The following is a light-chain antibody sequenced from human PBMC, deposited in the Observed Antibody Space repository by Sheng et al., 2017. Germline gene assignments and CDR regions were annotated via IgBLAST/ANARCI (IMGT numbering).Light chain of an antibody. CDR2: DNI. V-gene: IGLV1-40*01. CDR3: QSYDNTLTGFV. Sequence: QSLLTQPPSVSGAPGQTVTISCTGTASNIGAGYSVNWYQQAPGKAPKLLVVDNINRPFGVSDRFTGSQSDRSASLTITRLQDEDEADYYCQSYDNTLTGFVFGPGTAVTV. CDR1: ASNIGAGYS. J-gene: IGLJ1*01.